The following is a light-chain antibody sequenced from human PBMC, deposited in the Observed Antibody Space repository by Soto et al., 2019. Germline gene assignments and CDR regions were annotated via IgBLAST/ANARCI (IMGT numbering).Light chain of an antibody. CDR1: SNIGSRS. CDR3: ATWDDSLNGWV. J-gene: IGLJ3*02. CDR2: STD. Sequence: QSVLTQPPSASATPGQRVTMSCSGSNIGSRSVYWYQHLPGTAPQLLIYSTDLRPSGVPDRFSGSKSDTSASLAISGLQSEDEANYYCATWDDSLNGWVFGGGTKVTVL. V-gene: IGLV1-44*01.